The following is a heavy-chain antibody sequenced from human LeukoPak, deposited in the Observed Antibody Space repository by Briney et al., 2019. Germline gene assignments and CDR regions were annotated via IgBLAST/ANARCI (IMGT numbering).Heavy chain of an antibody. CDR3: ARGTVLHNYQLVRFSRHNWFDP. CDR2: INHSGST. D-gene: IGHD5-24*01. CDR1: GGSFSGYY. V-gene: IGHV4-34*01. Sequence: SETLSLTCAVYGGSFSGYYWSWIRQPPGKGLEWIGEINHSGSTNYNPSLKSRVTISVDTSKNQFSLKLSSVTAADTAVYYCARGTVLHNYQLVRFSRHNWFDPWGQGTLVTVSS. J-gene: IGHJ5*02.